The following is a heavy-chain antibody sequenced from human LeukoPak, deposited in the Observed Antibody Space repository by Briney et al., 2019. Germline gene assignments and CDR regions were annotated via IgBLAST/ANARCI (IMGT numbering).Heavy chain of an antibody. D-gene: IGHD3-16*01. CDR3: ARDMGGPAATDGFDI. Sequence: GGSLRLSCAASGFTFKNFDMGWLRLAPGKGLEWLSYISGSSTTIYYADSVKGRFTISRDNPKNSLYLQMNSLRDDDTAIYYCARDMGGPAATDGFDIWGQGTMVTVSS. V-gene: IGHV3-48*02. CDR2: ISGSSTTI. CDR1: GFTFKNFD. J-gene: IGHJ3*02.